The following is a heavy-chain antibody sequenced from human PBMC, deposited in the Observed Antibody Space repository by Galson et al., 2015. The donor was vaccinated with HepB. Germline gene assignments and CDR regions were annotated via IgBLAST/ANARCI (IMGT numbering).Heavy chain of an antibody. CDR1: GYTFSTYS. D-gene: IGHD2-15*01. CDR3: ARGALVVGVAATLNNWFDP. Sequence: SVKVSCKVSGYTFSTYSVTWVRQAPGQGLEWMGWISAYNRKTNYAQKFRGRVSMITDTSTSTVYMELRRLRSDDTAIYYCARGALVVGVAATLNNWFDPWGQGTLVTVSS. CDR2: ISAYNRKT. J-gene: IGHJ5*02. V-gene: IGHV1-18*01.